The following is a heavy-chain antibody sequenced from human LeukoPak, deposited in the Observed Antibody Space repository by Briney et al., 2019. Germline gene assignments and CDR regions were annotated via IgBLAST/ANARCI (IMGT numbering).Heavy chain of an antibody. CDR1: GYIFTSYY. D-gene: IGHD1-1*01. Sequence: GASVKVSCKASGYIFTSYYMHWVRQAPGQGLEWMGVINPSGGSTSYEQKFQGRVTMTRDTSTSTVYMDLSSLRSEDTAVYYCARAYNWNDKFDYWGQGTLVTVSS. J-gene: IGHJ4*02. CDR2: INPSGGST. CDR3: ARAYNWNDKFDY. V-gene: IGHV1-46*01.